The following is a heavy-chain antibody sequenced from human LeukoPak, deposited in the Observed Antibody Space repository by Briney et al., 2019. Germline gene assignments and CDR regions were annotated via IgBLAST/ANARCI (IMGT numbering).Heavy chain of an antibody. D-gene: IGHD2-2*01. V-gene: IGHV3-7*01. CDR2: IKQDGSEK. CDR1: GFTFSSYW. J-gene: IGHJ6*03. CDR3: ARRNAVVPNYYYYYYYMDV. Sequence: GGSLRLSCAASGFTFSSYWMSWVRQAPGKGLEWVANIKQDGSEKYYVDSVKGRFTISRDNAKNSLYLQMNSLRAEDTAVYYCARRNAVVPNYYYYYYYMDVWGKGTTVTV.